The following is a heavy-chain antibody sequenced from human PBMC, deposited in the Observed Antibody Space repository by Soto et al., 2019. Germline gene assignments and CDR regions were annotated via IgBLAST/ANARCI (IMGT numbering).Heavy chain of an antibody. CDR2: ISGSGGST. D-gene: IGHD3-10*01. Sequence: PGGSLGLSCAASGFTLSSYWMSWVRQAPGKGVEWVSAISGSGGSTYYADSVKGRFTISRDNSKNTLYLQMNSLRAEDTAVYYCAKFSQGVRGVNYYYYGMDVWGQGTTVTVSS. J-gene: IGHJ6*02. V-gene: IGHV3-23*01. CDR1: GFTLSSYW. CDR3: AKFSQGVRGVNYYYYGMDV.